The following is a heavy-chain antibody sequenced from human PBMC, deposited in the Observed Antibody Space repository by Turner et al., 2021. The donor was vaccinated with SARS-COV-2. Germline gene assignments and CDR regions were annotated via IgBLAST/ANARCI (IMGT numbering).Heavy chain of an antibody. CDR2: FDPEDGET. Sequence: QVQLVQSGAEVKKPGASVKVSRKVSGYTLTELSMHWVRQAPGKGLEWMGGFDPEDGETIYAQKFQDRVTMTEDTSTDTAYMELSSLRSEDTALYYCATGYAYCGGDCSIHYWGQGTLVTVSS. D-gene: IGHD2-21*02. V-gene: IGHV1-24*01. CDR3: ATGYAYCGGDCSIHY. CDR1: GYTLTELS. J-gene: IGHJ4*02.